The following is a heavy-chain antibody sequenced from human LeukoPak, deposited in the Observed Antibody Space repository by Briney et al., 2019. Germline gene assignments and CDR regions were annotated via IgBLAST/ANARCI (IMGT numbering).Heavy chain of an antibody. CDR1: GGSISSGSYY. J-gene: IGHJ4*02. Sequence: SQTLSLTCTVSGGSISSGSYYWSWIRQPAGKGLEWIGRIYTSGSTNYNPSLKSRVTISVDTSKNQFSLKLSSVTAADTAVYYCARSSVGYDFWSGSFDYWGQGTLVTVSS. V-gene: IGHV4-61*02. D-gene: IGHD3-3*01. CDR3: ARSSVGYDFWSGSFDY. CDR2: IYTSGST.